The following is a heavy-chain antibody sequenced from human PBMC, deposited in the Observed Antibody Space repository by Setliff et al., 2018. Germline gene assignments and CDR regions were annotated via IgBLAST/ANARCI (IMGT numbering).Heavy chain of an antibody. D-gene: IGHD3-9*01. CDR2: INHSGST. V-gene: IGHV4-4*02. CDR1: GGSISSSNW. CDR3: ARGLPYYDILTGYYRTPPDY. J-gene: IGHJ4*02. Sequence: PSETLSLTCAVSGGSISSSNWWSWVRQPPGKGLEWIGEINHSGSTNYNPSLKSRVTISVDTSKNQFSLKLSSVTAADTAVYYCARGLPYYDILTGYYRTPPDYWGQGTLVTVSS.